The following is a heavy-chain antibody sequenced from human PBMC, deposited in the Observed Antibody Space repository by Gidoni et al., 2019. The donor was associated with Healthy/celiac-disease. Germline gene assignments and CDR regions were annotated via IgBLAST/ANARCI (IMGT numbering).Heavy chain of an antibody. CDR2: IRSKAYGGTT. V-gene: IGHV3-49*03. D-gene: IGHD3-10*01. CDR1: GCNFGDYA. CDR3: TRGPTELRWYYYYYYMDV. J-gene: IGHJ6*03. Sequence: EVQLVESGGGLVQPGGSLRLAGKASGCNFGDYAMRWFRQAPGKGLEWVGFIRSKAYGGTTEYAASVKGRFTISRDDSKSIAYLQMNSLNTEDTAVYYCTRGPTELRWYYYYYYMDVWGKGTTVTVSS.